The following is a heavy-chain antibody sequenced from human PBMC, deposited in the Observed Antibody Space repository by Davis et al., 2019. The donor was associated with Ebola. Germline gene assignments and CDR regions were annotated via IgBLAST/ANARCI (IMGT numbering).Heavy chain of an antibody. CDR2: IYYSGST. D-gene: IGHD2-15*01. CDR3: ARECSDGVHWWFDP. V-gene: IGHV4-34*01. J-gene: IGHJ5*02. CDR1: GGSSSGYY. Sequence: MPSETLSLTCAVYGGSSSGYYWGWIRKPPGKGLEWIGSIYYSGSTYYNPSLKSRVTISVDTSKNQFSLKLSSVTAADTAVYYCARECSDGVHWWFDPWGQGTLVTVSS.